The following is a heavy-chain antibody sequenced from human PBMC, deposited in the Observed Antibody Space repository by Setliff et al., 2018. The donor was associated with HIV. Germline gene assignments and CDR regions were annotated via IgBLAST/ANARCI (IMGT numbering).Heavy chain of an antibody. V-gene: IGHV3-21*06. J-gene: IGHJ4*02. CDR1: GSTFGSYA. CDR2: ISASGASI. Sequence: GSLRLSCTASGSTFGSYAMTWVRQSPGRGLEWVSSISASGASIYYGDSVKGRFSVSRDNIENSLYLQMNSLRAEDTGVYYCARVKRGTPPSYWGQGTLVTVSS. CDR3: ARVKRGTPPSY.